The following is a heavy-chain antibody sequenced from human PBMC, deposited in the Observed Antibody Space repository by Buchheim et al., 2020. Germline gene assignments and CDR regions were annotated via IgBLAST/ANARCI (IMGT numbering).Heavy chain of an antibody. D-gene: IGHD3-16*02. CDR2: ISSSGSTI. Sequence: EVQLVESGGGLVQPGGSLRLSCAASGFTFSSYEMNWVRQAPGKGLEWVSYISSSGSTIYYADSVKGRFTIYRDNAKKSLYLQMNSLRAEDTAVYYCARSLRLPYDYIWGSYRFGYYYGMDVWGQGTT. CDR1: GFTFSSYE. CDR3: ARSLRLPYDYIWGSYRFGYYYGMDV. V-gene: IGHV3-48*03. J-gene: IGHJ6*02.